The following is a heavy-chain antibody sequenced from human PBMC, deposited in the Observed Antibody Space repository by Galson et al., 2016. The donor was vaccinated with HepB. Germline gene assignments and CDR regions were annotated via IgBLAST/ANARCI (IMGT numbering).Heavy chain of an antibody. CDR3: VQGSTAPAV. J-gene: IGHJ6*04. CDR2: ISTYSGDT. Sequence: SVKVSCKASGYTFTTYGISWVRQAPGQGLEWMGWISTYSGDTNHAQELQGRVTMTTDRSTNTAYMELRNLKSDDTAVYYCVQGSTAPAVWGKGTTVTVSS. CDR1: GYTFTTYG. D-gene: IGHD2-2*01. V-gene: IGHV1-18*01.